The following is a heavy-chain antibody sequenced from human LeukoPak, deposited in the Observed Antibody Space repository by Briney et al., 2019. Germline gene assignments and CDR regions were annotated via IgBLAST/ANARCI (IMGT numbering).Heavy chain of an antibody. V-gene: IGHV3-15*01. Sequence: PGGSLRLSCAFSGFTFTNTWMHWVRQAPGKGLEWLGRIKSKTDGGTPDYAAPVRGRFTISTDDSKTTLWLQMNSLKIEDTAVYYCTCSTHDYWGQGNLVTVSS. J-gene: IGHJ4*02. CDR1: GFTFTNTW. D-gene: IGHD6-6*01. CDR3: TCSTHDY. CDR2: IKSKTDGGTP.